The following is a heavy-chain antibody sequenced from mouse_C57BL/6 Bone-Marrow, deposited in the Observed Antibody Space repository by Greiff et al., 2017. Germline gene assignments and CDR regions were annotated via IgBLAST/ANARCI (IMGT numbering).Heavy chain of an antibody. CDR3: ARSNYYGSSLLYWYFDV. CDR2: IDPSDSYT. CDR1: GYTFTSYW. V-gene: IGHV1-69*01. D-gene: IGHD1-1*01. Sequence: KESCKASGYTFTSYWMHWVKQRPGQGLEWIGEIDPSDSYTNYNQKFKGKSTLTVDKSSSTAYMQLSSLTSEDSAVYYCARSNYYGSSLLYWYFDVWGTGTTVTVSS. J-gene: IGHJ1*03.